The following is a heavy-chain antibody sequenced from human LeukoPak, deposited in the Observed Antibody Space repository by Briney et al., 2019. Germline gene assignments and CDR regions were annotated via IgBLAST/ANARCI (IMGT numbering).Heavy chain of an antibody. CDR3: ARDSNAYGSPDF. CDR1: GFIVSSNY. CDR2: IYSGGST. V-gene: IGHV3-66*01. Sequence: PGGSLRLSCAASGFIVSSNYMSWVRQAPEKGLEWVSVIYSGGSTYYADSVRGRSTISRDNSKNTVDLQMNSLRADDTAVYYCARDSNAYGSPDFWGQGTLVTVSS. J-gene: IGHJ4*02. D-gene: IGHD3-10*01.